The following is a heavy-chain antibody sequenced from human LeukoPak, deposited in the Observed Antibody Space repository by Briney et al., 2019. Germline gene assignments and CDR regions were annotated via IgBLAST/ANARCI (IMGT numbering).Heavy chain of an antibody. D-gene: IGHD4-17*01. Sequence: GGSLRLSCAASGFTFSSYGMHWVRQAPGKGLEWVAVISYDGSNKYYADSVKGRFTISRDNSKNTLYLQMNSLRAEDTAVYYCGKDYEDGDYLVDYWGKGPLVTVSS. V-gene: IGHV3-30*18. J-gene: IGHJ4*02. CDR1: GFTFSSYG. CDR2: ISYDGSNK. CDR3: GKDYEDGDYLVDY.